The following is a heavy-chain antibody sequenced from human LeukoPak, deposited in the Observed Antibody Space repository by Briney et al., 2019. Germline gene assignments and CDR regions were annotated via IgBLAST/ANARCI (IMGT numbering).Heavy chain of an antibody. CDR3: ASRRDGSTSCYQY. D-gene: IGHD2-2*01. CDR2: INHSGST. CDR1: GGSFSGYY. J-gene: IGHJ4*02. V-gene: IGHV4-34*01. Sequence: PSETLPLTCAVYGGSFSGYYWSWIRQPPGKGLEWIGEINHSGSTNYNPSLKSRVTISVDTSKNQFSLKLSSVTAADTAVYYCASRRDGSTSCYQYWGQRTLVTVSS.